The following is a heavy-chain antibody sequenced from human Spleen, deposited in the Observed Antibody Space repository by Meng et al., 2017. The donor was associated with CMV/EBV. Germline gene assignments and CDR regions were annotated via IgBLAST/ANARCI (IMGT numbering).Heavy chain of an antibody. V-gene: IGHV3-23*01. J-gene: IGHJ4*02. CDR2: ISAGGGSP. D-gene: IGHD6-6*01. CDR3: ATDLGTSSSGY. Sequence: ETLSLTCAASGFTFSSYSMNWVRQAPGKGLQWVSAISAGGGSPYYADSVKGRFTISRDNSKNTLYLQMNSLRAEDTAVYYCATDLGTSSSGYWGQGTLVTVSS. CDR1: GFTFSSYS.